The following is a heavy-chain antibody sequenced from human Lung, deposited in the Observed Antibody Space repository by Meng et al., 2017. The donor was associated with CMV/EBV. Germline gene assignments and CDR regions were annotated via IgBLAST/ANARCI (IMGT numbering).Heavy chain of an antibody. CDR2: IKHDGNEK. J-gene: IGHJ4*02. V-gene: IGHV3-7*01. CDR3: ANSGLSGRTR. Sequence: GGSXRLSCAASGFTFSSYWMHWVRQAPGKGLEWVATIKHDGNEKYHVDSAKGRFTISRDNAKNSLFLQMDSLRAEDTAMYYCANSGLSGRTRWGQGTLVTVSS. CDR1: GFTFSSYW.